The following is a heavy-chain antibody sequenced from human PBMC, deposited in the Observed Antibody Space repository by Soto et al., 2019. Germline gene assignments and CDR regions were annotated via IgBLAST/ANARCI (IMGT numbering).Heavy chain of an antibody. CDR3: VIGAGEYQKLLSYYYGLDV. D-gene: IGHD7-27*01. Sequence: EVQLVESGGGLVQPGGSLRLSCAVSGFTLSDHYMDWVRQAPGKGLEWVGRTRNKANSYTTEYPASVKGRFTISRDDSKNSLYLQMNSLKTEDTAVYYCVIGAGEYQKLLSYYYGLDVWGLGTTVTVSS. V-gene: IGHV3-72*01. CDR1: GFTLSDHY. CDR2: TRNKANSYTT. J-gene: IGHJ6*02.